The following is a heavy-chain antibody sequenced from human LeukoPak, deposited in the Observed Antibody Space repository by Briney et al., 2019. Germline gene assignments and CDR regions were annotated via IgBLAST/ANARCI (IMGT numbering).Heavy chain of an antibody. Sequence: GASVKVSCKASGGTFSSYAISWVRQAPGQGLEWMGGIIPIFGTANYAQKFQGRVTITTDESTGTAYMELSSLRSEDTAVYYCARGARIAAVAGTFIPGDAFDIWGQGTMVTVSS. V-gene: IGHV1-69*05. CDR1: GGTFSSYA. CDR2: IIPIFGTA. D-gene: IGHD6-19*01. J-gene: IGHJ3*02. CDR3: ARGARIAAVAGTFIPGDAFDI.